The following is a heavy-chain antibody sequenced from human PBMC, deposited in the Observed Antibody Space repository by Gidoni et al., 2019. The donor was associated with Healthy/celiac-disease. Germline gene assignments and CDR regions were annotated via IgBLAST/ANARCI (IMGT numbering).Heavy chain of an antibody. CDR2: ISSSSSYI. D-gene: IGHD4-17*01. CDR1: GLPFSSYS. Sequence: EVQLLESGGGLVKPGGSLRLSCAASGLPFSSYSMNWVRQAPGKGLEWVSSISSSSSYIYYADSVKGRFTISRDNAKNSLYLQMNSLRAEDTAVYYCARPYGDYVWYFDLWGRGTLVTVSS. J-gene: IGHJ2*01. CDR3: ARPYGDYVWYFDL. V-gene: IGHV3-21*01.